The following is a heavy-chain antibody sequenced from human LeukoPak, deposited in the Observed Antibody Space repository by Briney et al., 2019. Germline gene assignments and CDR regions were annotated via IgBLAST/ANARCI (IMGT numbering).Heavy chain of an antibody. CDR2: IYYSGST. CDR1: GGSISSYY. V-gene: IGHV4-59*01. Sequence: SETLSLTCTVSGGSISSYYWSWIRQPSGKGLEWIGYIYYSGSTNYNPSLKSRVTISVDTSKNQFSLKLSSVTAADTAVYYCARDVTTVRFGRWFDPWGQGTLVTVSS. CDR3: ARDVTTVRFGRWFDP. D-gene: IGHD4-17*01. J-gene: IGHJ5*02.